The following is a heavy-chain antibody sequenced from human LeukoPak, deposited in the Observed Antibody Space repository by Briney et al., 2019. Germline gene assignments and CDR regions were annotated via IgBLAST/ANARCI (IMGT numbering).Heavy chain of an antibody. CDR3: ARHYHYAWFGY. CDR2: INPANSVI. Sequence: GEPLKISSKGFGYDFTDYWIAWVRQRPGKGLEWMGNINPANSVITHSPSFRGQVTISVDNSVSTAYLQLTSLQASDTAIYYCARHYHYAWFGYWGQGSPVTVSS. J-gene: IGHJ4*02. V-gene: IGHV5-51*01. D-gene: IGHD3-16*01. CDR1: GYDFTDYW.